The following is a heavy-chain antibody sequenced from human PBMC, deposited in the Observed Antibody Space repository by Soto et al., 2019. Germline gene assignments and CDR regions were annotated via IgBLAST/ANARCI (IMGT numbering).Heavy chain of an antibody. J-gene: IGHJ1*01. CDR2: MNPNSGNA. CDR1: GYIFTSYD. Sequence: QVQLVQSGAEVKKPGASVKVSCKASGYIFTSYDINWVRQATGQRLEWMGWMNPNSGNAGSVQKLHDSVTMTRNTCIVIAYMKLSSLTSQVTAVYYCARSQRGYSFAESWGHCTLVCVSS. V-gene: IGHV1-8*02. D-gene: IGHD5-18*01. CDR3: ARSQRGYSFAES.